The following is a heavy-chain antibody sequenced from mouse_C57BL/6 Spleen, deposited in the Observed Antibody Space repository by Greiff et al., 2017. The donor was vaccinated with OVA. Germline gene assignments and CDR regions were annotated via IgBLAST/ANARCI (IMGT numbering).Heavy chain of an antibody. Sequence: QVQLKQPGAELVKPGASVKMSCKASGYTFTSYWITWVKQRPGQGLEWIGDIYPGSGSTNYNEKFKSKATLTVDTSSSTAYMQLRSLTSEDSAVYYCARNWDDYYAMDYWGQGTSVTVSS. CDR3: ARNWDDYYAMDY. CDR2: IYPGSGST. V-gene: IGHV1-55*01. J-gene: IGHJ4*01. D-gene: IGHD4-1*01. CDR1: GYTFTSYW.